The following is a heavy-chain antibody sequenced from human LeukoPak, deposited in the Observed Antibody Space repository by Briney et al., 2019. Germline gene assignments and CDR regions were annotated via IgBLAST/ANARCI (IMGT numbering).Heavy chain of an antibody. CDR2: TYYRSKWYN. CDR1: GDSVSSNSAA. J-gene: IGHJ5*02. D-gene: IGHD3-3*02. CDR3: ARGFGRDIFGVVTTFDP. Sequence: SQTLSLTCAISGDSVSSNSAAWNWIRQSPSRGLEWLGRTYYRSKWYNDYAVSVKSRITINPDTSKNQFSLKLSSVTAADTAVYYCARGFGRDIFGVVTTFDPWGQGTLVTVSS. V-gene: IGHV6-1*01.